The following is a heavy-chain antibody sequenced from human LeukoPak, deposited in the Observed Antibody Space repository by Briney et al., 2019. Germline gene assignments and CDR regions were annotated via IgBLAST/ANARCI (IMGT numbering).Heavy chain of an antibody. V-gene: IGHV4-4*07. Sequence: SETLSLTCTVSGGSISSYYWSWIRQPAGKGLGWIGRIYTSGSTNYNPSLKSRVTMSVDTSKNQFSLKLSSVTAADTAVYYCASYGAMDAFDIWGQGTMVTVSS. D-gene: IGHD2-2*01. CDR1: GGSISSYY. J-gene: IGHJ3*02. CDR3: ASYGAMDAFDI. CDR2: IYTSGST.